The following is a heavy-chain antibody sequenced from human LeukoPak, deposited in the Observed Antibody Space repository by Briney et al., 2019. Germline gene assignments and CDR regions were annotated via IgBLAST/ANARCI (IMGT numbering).Heavy chain of an antibody. Sequence: ASVYASCTASGYTPTIYSMRWVRHAPGQGLEWIGIINPSGGSTSYAQNFQGRVTRTRDTSTSTVYMEPSSLRSEDTAVYSGERVYGVAGHRDSFYGIDVWGKGTTVTVSS. CDR3: ERVYGVAGHRDSFYGIDV. V-gene: IGHV1-46*01. J-gene: IGHJ6*04. D-gene: IGHD6-19*01. CDR1: GYTPTIYS. CDR2: INPSGGST.